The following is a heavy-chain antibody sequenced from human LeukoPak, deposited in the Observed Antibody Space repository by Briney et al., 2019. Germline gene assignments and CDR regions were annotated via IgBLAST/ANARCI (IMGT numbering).Heavy chain of an antibody. Sequence: SETLSLTCTVSGGSISSGSYYWTWIRQPAWKGLEWIGRIYTSGSTNYNPSLKSRVTISVDTSKNQFSLKLSSVTAADAAVYYCARRTFGGVIAYWGQGTLVTVSS. CDR1: GGSISSGSYY. CDR2: IYTSGST. J-gene: IGHJ4*02. V-gene: IGHV4-61*02. D-gene: IGHD3-16*02. CDR3: ARRTFGGVIAY.